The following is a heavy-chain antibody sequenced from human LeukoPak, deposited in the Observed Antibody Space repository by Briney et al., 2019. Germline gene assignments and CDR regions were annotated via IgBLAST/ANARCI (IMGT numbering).Heavy chain of an antibody. CDR3: ARWESNTAMVDDAFDI. J-gene: IGHJ3*02. D-gene: IGHD5-18*01. CDR2: INPNSGGT. V-gene: IGHV1-2*02. Sequence: ASVKVSCKTSGYTFTGYYMHWARQAPGQGLEWMGWINPNSGGTNYAQKFQGRVTMTRDTSISTAYMELSRLRSDDTAVYYCARWESNTAMVDDAFDIWGQGTMVTVSS. CDR1: GYTFTGYY.